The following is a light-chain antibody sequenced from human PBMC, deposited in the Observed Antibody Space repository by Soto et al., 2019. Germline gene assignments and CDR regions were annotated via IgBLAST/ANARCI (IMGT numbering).Light chain of an antibody. V-gene: IGKV1-39*01. CDR1: QSISTY. J-gene: IGKJ1*01. Sequence: EIHMSQSPSSLSASVGDRVTITCRASQSISTYLYWYQQKPGKAPKLLIYAASSLQSGVPSRFSGSGSGTEFTVTISSLQPEDFATYYCQKYNSAPWTCGQGTKAEI. CDR2: AAS. CDR3: QKYNSAPWT.